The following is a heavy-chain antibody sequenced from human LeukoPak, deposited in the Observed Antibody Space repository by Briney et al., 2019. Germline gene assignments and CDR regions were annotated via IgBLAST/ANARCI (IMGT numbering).Heavy chain of an antibody. J-gene: IGHJ3*02. V-gene: IGHV4-4*07. D-gene: IGHD2-2*01. CDR2: IYTSGST. CDR3: ARAEGYCSSTSCMAFDI. CDR1: GGSISSYY. Sequence: SETLSLTCTVSGGSISSYYWSWIRQPAGKGLEWIGRIYTSGSTNYNPSLESRVTMSVDTSKNQFSLKLSSVTAADTAVYYCARAEGYCSSTSCMAFDIWGQGTMVTVSS.